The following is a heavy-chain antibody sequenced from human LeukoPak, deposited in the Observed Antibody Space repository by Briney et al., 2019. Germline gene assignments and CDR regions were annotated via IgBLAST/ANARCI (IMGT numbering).Heavy chain of an antibody. CDR1: GFTFSSYS. V-gene: IGHV3-21*01. J-gene: IGHJ4*02. CDR3: ARATQEQLDPFDY. Sequence: GGSLRLSCAASGFTFSSYSMSWVRQAPGKGLEWVSSISSSSSYIYYADSVKGRFTISRDNAKNSLYLQMNSLRAEDTAVYYCARATQEQLDPFDYWGQGTLVTVSS. CDR2: ISSSSSYI. D-gene: IGHD6-6*01.